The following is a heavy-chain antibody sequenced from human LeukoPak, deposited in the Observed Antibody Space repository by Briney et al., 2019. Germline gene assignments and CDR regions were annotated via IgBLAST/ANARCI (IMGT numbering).Heavy chain of an antibody. J-gene: IGHJ4*02. V-gene: IGHV4-59*01. CDR1: GGSISSYY. D-gene: IGHD4/OR15-4a*01. Sequence: SETLSLTCTVSGGSISSYYWSWIRQPPGKGLEWIGYIYYSGSTNYNPSLKSRVTISVDTSKNHFSLKLSSVTAADTAVYYCARGVDYGEDYWGQGTLVTVSS. CDR2: IYYSGST. CDR3: ARGVDYGEDY.